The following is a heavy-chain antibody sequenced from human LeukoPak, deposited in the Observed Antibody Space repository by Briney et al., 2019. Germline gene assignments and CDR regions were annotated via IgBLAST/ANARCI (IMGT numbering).Heavy chain of an antibody. D-gene: IGHD3-10*01. V-gene: IGHV4-59*08. CDR3: ARTYYYGSGSYFPYWYFDL. Sequence: PSETLSLTCTVSGGSISSYYWSWIRQPPGKGLEWIGYIYYSGSTNYNPSLKSRVTISVDTSKNQFSLKLSSVTAADTAVYYCARTYYYGSGSYFPYWYFDLWGRGTLVTVSS. J-gene: IGHJ2*01. CDR2: IYYSGST. CDR1: GGSISSYY.